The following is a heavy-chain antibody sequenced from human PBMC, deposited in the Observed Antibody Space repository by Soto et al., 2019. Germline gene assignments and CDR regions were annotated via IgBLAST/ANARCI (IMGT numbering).Heavy chain of an antibody. CDR2: IYYSGST. CDR1: GGSISSSSYY. CDR3: ARHSSGWFGEYSHYYYYYGMDV. D-gene: IGHD3-10*01. V-gene: IGHV4-39*01. J-gene: IGHJ6*02. Sequence: SETLSLTCTVSGGSISSSSYYWGWIRQPPGKGLEWIGSIYYSGSTYYNPSLKSRVTISVDTSKNQFSPKLSSVTAADTAVYYCARHSSGWFGEYSHYYYYYGMDVWGQGTTVT.